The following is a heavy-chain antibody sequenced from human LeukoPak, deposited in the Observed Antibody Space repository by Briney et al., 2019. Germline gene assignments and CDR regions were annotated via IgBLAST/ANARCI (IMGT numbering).Heavy chain of an antibody. CDR1: QFTFSSFA. J-gene: IGHJ6*03. CDR3: AKHLGSHSFLFYYMDV. CDR2: LSGSGTAT. Sequence: GGSLRLSCEASQFTFSSFAMSWIRQAPGTGLEWVSTLSGSGTATYYADSVKGRFTTSRDNSKDTLYLHMDNVRADDTAVYYCAKHLGSHSFLFYYMDVWGAGTSVIVSS. V-gene: IGHV3-23*01. D-gene: IGHD2-15*01.